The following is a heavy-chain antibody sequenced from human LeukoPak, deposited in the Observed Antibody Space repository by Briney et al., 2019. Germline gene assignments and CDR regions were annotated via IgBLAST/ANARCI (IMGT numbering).Heavy chain of an antibody. J-gene: IGHJ3*02. CDR1: GYTFTGYY. D-gene: IGHD2-2*01. Sequence: ASVKVSCKASGYTFTGYYMHWVRQAPGQGLEWMGWINPNSGGTNYAQKFQGRVTMTRDTSISTAYMELSGLRSDDTAVYYCARGIVVVPAAPRAVDIWGQGTMVTVSS. CDR3: ARGIVVVPAAPRAVDI. CDR2: INPNSGGT. V-gene: IGHV1-2*02.